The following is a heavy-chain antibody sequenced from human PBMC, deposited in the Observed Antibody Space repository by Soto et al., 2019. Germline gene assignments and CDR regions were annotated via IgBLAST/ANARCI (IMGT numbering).Heavy chain of an antibody. V-gene: IGHV1-18*04. CDR1: CFTFTSYG. CDR3: AREKYYFGSGTYDDGMDV. Sequence: SVKVSYKASCFTFTSYGISWVRQAPVQGLEWMAWISTYNDNTKYAQKFQGRITMTTDTSTSTAYMELRRLRSDDTAVYYCAREKYYFGSGTYDDGMDVWGQGTKVTVYS. D-gene: IGHD3-10*01. CDR2: ISTYNDNT. J-gene: IGHJ6*02.